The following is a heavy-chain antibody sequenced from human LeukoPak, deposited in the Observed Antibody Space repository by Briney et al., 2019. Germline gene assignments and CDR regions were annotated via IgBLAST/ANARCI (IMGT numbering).Heavy chain of an antibody. CDR3: ARGAVAGTGGSDY. D-gene: IGHD6-19*01. CDR1: GGSISSGGYS. J-gene: IGHJ4*02. CDR2: IYHSGST. V-gene: IGHV4-30-2*01. Sequence: PSQTLSLTCAVSGGSISSGGYSWSWIRQPPGKGLEWIGYIYHSGSTYYNPSLKSRVTISVDRSKNQFSLKLGSVTAADTAVYYCARGAVAGTGGSDYWGQGTLVTVSS.